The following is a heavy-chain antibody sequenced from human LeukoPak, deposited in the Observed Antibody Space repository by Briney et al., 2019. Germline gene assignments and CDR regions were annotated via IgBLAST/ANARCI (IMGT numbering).Heavy chain of an antibody. Sequence: GASLRLSCAASGFTFSSYAMSWVRQAPGKGLEWVSAISGSGGSTYYADSVKGRFTISRDNSKNTLYLQMNSLRAEDTAVYYCAKDQYYDSSGYYHHYFDYRGQGTLVTVSS. J-gene: IGHJ4*02. CDR1: GFTFSSYA. D-gene: IGHD3-22*01. V-gene: IGHV3-23*01. CDR3: AKDQYYDSSGYYHHYFDY. CDR2: ISGSGGST.